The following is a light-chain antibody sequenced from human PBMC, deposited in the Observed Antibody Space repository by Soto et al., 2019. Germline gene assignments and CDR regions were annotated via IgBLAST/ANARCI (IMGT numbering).Light chain of an antibody. CDR2: GAS. Sequence: TQSPSFLSSSVGDRATLSCRASQTLSNSFIAWYQQRPGQAPRLLIYGASTRATDVPARFSASGSGKDFTLTIRSMQSEDFVVYYCKKYNTWHINCGKGKRLEIK. CDR3: KKYNTWHIN. CDR1: QTLSNS. V-gene: IGKV3-15*01. J-gene: IGKJ5*01.